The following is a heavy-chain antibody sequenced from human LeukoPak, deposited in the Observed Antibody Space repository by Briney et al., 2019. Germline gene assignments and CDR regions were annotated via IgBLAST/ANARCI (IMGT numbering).Heavy chain of an antibody. J-gene: IGHJ6*02. CDR3: ARTKREGKYSSAWSYRGRPDYYYYYGMDV. V-gene: IGHV1-2*02. D-gene: IGHD6-19*01. Sequence: ASVQVSCKAFGYTFNGYYMHWVRQAPGRGLEWMGWINPDSGDTNYAQKFQGRVTMTRDTSISTAYLELSWLRSDDTAVHYCARTKREGKYSSAWSYRGRPDYYYYYGMDVWGQGTTVTVSS. CDR1: GYTFNGYY. CDR2: INPDSGDT.